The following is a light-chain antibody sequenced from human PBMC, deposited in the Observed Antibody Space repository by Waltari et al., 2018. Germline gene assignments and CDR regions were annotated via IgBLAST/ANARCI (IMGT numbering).Light chain of an antibody. CDR2: DAF. J-gene: IGKJ1*01. V-gene: IGKV1-33*01. CDR1: QDNRNY. CDR3: QQYKDLPRT. Sequence: DVQMTDSPSSMPASVGDRDAITRQPSQDNRNYLSWYQQKPGKAPKLLIYDAFNLQTGVPSRFSGSASETDFTFTISSLQPEDIATYYCQQYKDLPRTFGQGTKVEVK.